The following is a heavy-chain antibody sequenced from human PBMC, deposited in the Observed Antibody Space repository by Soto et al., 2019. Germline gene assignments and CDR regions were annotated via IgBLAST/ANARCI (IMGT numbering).Heavy chain of an antibody. CDR2: IYHSGST. CDR3: ARVRYCGSNCYFFDS. J-gene: IGHJ4*01. V-gene: IGHV4-4*02. D-gene: IGHD2-21*02. Sequence: PSETLSLTCAVSGGSISSSNWWSWVRQPPGKGLEWIGEIYHSGSTNYNPSLKSRVTISVDTSKNQFSLRLNSVTAADTALYFCARVRYCGSNCYFFDSWGHGSLVTVS. CDR1: GGSISSSNW.